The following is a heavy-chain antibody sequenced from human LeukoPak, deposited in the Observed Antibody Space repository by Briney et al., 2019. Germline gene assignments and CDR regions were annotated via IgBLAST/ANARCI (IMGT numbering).Heavy chain of an antibody. J-gene: IGHJ5*02. CDR1: GFTFSSYC. Sequence: PGGSLRLSCAASGFTFSSYCMSWVRQAPGKGLEWLATIKQDGNEKFYVDSVKGRFTISRDNAKNSLYLQMSSLRAEDTAIYYCARDGPDYGDFNWFAPWGQGTLVTVSS. V-gene: IGHV3-7*01. CDR2: IKQDGNEK. CDR3: ARDGPDYGDFNWFAP. D-gene: IGHD4-17*01.